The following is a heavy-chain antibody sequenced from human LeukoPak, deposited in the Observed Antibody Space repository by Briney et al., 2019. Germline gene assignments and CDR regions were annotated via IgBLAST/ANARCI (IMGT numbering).Heavy chain of an antibody. CDR1: GFTFSSYG. CDR2: IRYDGSNK. J-gene: IGHJ5*02. D-gene: IGHD6-13*01. CDR3: AKEAGIAAAGKASWFDP. V-gene: IGHV3-30*02. Sequence: GGSLRLSCAASGFTFSSYGMHWVRQAPGKGLEWVAFIRYDGSNKYYADSVKGRFTISRDNSKNTLYLQMNSLRAEDTAVYYCAKEAGIAAAGKASWFDPWGQGTLVTVSS.